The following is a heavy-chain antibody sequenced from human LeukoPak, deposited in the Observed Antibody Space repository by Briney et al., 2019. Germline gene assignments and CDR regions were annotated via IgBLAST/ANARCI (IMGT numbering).Heavy chain of an antibody. Sequence: PGGSLRLSCAASGFTFSSYGMHWVRQAPGKGLEWVAVIWYDGSNKYYADSVKGRFTISRDNSKNTLYLQMNSLRAEDTAVYYCARAPERYSSSWYYFDYWGQGTLVTVSS. CDR1: GFTFSSYG. CDR3: ARAPERYSSSWYYFDY. CDR2: IWYDGSNK. J-gene: IGHJ4*02. V-gene: IGHV3-33*01. D-gene: IGHD6-13*01.